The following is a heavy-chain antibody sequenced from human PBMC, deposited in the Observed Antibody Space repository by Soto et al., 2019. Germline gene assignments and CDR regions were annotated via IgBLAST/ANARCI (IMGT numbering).Heavy chain of an antibody. Sequence: GESLKISCKGSGYSFTSYWIGWVRQMPGKGLEWMGIIYPGDSDTRYSPSFQGQVTISADKSISTAYLQWSSLKASDTAMYYCARQAEYSSSSWGYFDYWGQGTLVTVSS. CDR3: ARQAEYSSSSWGYFDY. CDR2: IYPGDSDT. V-gene: IGHV5-51*01. D-gene: IGHD6-6*01. J-gene: IGHJ4*02. CDR1: GYSFTSYW.